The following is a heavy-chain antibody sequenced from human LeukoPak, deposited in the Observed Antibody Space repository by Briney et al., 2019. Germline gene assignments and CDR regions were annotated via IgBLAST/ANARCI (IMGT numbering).Heavy chain of an antibody. D-gene: IGHD6-13*01. CDR3: AKSPWERSSWYFGSH. Sequence: GGSLRLSCTASGFTFSNHGMHWVRQAPGKGLEWVALIWYDGNIKYYSDSVKGRFTISRDNSKNTLYLQMNSLRAEDTAVYYCAKSPWERSSWYFGSHWGQGTLVTVSS. CDR1: GFTFSNHG. J-gene: IGHJ4*02. V-gene: IGHV3-33*06. CDR2: IWYDGNIK.